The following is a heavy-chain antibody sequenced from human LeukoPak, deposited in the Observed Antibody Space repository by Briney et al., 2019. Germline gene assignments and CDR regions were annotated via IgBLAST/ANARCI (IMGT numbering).Heavy chain of an antibody. Sequence: KASETLSLTCTVSGGSISSSSYYWGWIRQPPGKGLEWIGSIYYSGSTYYNPSLKSRVTISVDTSKNQFSLKLSSVTAADTAVYYCASPQPPDCSSTSCYISDHYYGMDVWGQGTTVTVSS. CDR1: GGSISSSSYY. D-gene: IGHD2-2*02. CDR3: ASPQPPDCSSTSCYISDHYYGMDV. J-gene: IGHJ6*02. V-gene: IGHV4-39*01. CDR2: IYYSGST.